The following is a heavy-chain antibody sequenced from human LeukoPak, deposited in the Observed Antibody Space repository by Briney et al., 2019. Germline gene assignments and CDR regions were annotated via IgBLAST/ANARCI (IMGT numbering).Heavy chain of an antibody. CDR3: ARYPLSYSGNWHYYFDY. CDR2: ISAYNGNT. V-gene: IGHV1-18*04. CDR1: GYTFTSYG. D-gene: IGHD6-13*01. Sequence: ASVKVSCKASGYTFTSYGISWVRQAPGQGLEWMGWISAYNGNTNYAQNLQDRVFVNTDTSTSTAYMELRSLRSDDTAVYYCARYPLSYSGNWHYYFDYWGQGTLVTVSS. J-gene: IGHJ4*02.